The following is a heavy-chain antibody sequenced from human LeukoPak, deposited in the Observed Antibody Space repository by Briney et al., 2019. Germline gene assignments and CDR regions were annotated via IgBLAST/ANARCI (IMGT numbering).Heavy chain of an antibody. CDR1: GYTFTGYY. D-gene: IGHD1-26*01. CDR3: ARVVSGSYYRGYFDY. Sequence: ASVKVSCKSSGYTFTGYYMHWVRPAPGQGLEWMGWINPNSGGTNYAQKFQGRVTMTRDTSISTAYMELSRLRSDDTAVYYCARVVSGSYYRGYFDYWGQGTLVTVSS. J-gene: IGHJ4*02. CDR2: INPNSGGT. V-gene: IGHV1-2*02.